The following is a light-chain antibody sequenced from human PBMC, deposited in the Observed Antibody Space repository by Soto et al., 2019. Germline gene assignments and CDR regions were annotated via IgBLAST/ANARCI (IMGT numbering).Light chain of an antibody. J-gene: IGKJ3*01. Sequence: EIVMTQSPATLSVSPGERATLSCRASQTVSVNLAWYQQKPGQAPRLLIYGAPTRATGVPARFSGSGSGTEFTLTISSLQSEDFAVYYCQQYNDWPPFTFGPGTRVDIK. CDR1: QTVSVN. V-gene: IGKV3-15*01. CDR2: GAP. CDR3: QQYNDWPPFT.